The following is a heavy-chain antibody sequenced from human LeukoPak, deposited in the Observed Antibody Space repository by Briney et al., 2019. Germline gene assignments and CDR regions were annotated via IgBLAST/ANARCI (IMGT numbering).Heavy chain of an antibody. CDR2: FDPEDGET. Sequence: ASVTVSFTVSGYTLTELSMHWVRRAPGKGLEWMGGFDPEDGETIYAQKFQGRVTMTEDTSTDTAYMELSSLRSEDTAVYYCATSGVHYYFDYWGQGTLVTVSS. D-gene: IGHD3-10*01. J-gene: IGHJ4*02. CDR1: GYTLTELS. CDR3: ATSGVHYYFDY. V-gene: IGHV1-24*01.